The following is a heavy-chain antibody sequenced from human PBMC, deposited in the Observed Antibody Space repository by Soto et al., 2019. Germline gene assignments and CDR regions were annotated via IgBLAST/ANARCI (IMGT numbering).Heavy chain of an antibody. J-gene: IGHJ6*02. D-gene: IGHD3-3*02. CDR2: TFNSGTI. Sequence: QVELQESGPGLVKPSETLSLACSVFGASVNSYYWSWIRQSPGRGLEWIGHTFNSGTIHYNPSLKRRVTMSVDSSKNQVSLKMNSVTAADTAIYYCGRDLLATASARWYFYYGLDVWGQGTAVTVSS. V-gene: IGHV4-59*02. CDR1: GASVNSYY. CDR3: GRDLLATASARWYFYYGLDV.